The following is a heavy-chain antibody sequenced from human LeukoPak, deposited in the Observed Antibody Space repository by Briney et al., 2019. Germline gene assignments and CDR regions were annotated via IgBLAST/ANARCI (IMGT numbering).Heavy chain of an antibody. D-gene: IGHD6-19*01. J-gene: IGHJ4*02. V-gene: IGHV3-23*01. CDR1: GFTFSSYA. CDR3: AKFRGPSSGWFFDY. CDR2: ILGSGRST. Sequence: GGSLRLSCAASGFTFSSYAMSWVRQPPGKGLEWVSTILGSGRSTYYADSVKGRFTVSRDNSKNTLYLQMNRLTADDTALYFCAKFRGPSSGWFFDYWGQGTLVTVSS.